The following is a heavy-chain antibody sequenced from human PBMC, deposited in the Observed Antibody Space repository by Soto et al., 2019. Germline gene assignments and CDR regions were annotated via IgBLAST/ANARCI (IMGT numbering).Heavy chain of an antibody. CDR3: AKEGRYYGSGSYSLFQH. CDR1: GFTFSSYA. CDR2: ISGSGGST. D-gene: IGHD3-10*01. Sequence: GGSLRLSCAASGFTFSSYAMSWVRQAPGKGLEWVSAISGSGGSTYYADSVKGRFTISRDNSKNTLYLQMNSLRAEDTAVYYCAKEGRYYGSGSYSLFQHWGQGTLVTVSS. J-gene: IGHJ1*01. V-gene: IGHV3-23*01.